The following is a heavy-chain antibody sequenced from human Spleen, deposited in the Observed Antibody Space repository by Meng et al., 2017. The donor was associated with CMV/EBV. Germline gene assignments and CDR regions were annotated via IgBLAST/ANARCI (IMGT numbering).Heavy chain of an antibody. Sequence: ASVKVSCKASGGTFSSYAISWVRQAPGQGLEWMGRINPKTGDTNYAQHFQGRVTMTRDTSINTVYMELSSLRFDDTAIYYCARGQGCCLAWGQGTLVTVSS. J-gene: IGHJ5*02. CDR2: INPKTGDT. V-gene: IGHV1-2*06. CDR1: GGTFSSYA. CDR3: ARGQGCCLA. D-gene: IGHD2-15*01.